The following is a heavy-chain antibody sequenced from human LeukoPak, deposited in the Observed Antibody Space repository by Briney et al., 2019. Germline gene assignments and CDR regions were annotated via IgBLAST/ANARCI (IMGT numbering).Heavy chain of an antibody. CDR1: GGSFSGYF. Sequence: SETLSLTCAVYGGSFSGYFWSWVRQPPGKGLEWVGEINHSGSTNYNPSLKSRVTMSVDTSKNQFSLKLSSVPAADTAVYYCARGVRYFDWLSLWNYWGQGTLVTVSS. V-gene: IGHV4-34*01. D-gene: IGHD3-9*01. J-gene: IGHJ4*02. CDR2: INHSGST. CDR3: ARGVRYFDWLSLWNY.